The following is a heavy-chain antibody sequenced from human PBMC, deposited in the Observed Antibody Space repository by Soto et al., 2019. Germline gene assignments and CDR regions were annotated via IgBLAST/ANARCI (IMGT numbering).Heavy chain of an antibody. CDR1: GYTFTSHG. D-gene: IGHD3-9*01. Sequence: QDPLVQSGGEVKKPGASVKVSCKTSGYTFTSHGISWVRQAPGQGLEWMGWISTYNGKTDYAQKFQGRITMTADTRTSTAYMEVRSLRSDDTAIYYCARLLTEGVTYREDAFDSWGQGTKVTVSS. J-gene: IGHJ3*02. CDR3: ARLLTEGVTYREDAFDS. V-gene: IGHV1-18*01. CDR2: ISTYNGKT.